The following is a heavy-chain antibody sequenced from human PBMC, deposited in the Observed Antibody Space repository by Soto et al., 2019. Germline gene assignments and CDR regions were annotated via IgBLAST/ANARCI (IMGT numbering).Heavy chain of an antibody. D-gene: IGHD2-15*01. Sequence: EVQLVESGGGLVQPGGSLRLSCAASGFTFSNYWMYWVRQAPGKGLEWVSRINSDGSVSSYADSVKGRLTSSRDNVKNTLYLEMDRLRAEDTAVYYCARGDCVGGTCYSLAGSFYYYMDVGGKGTKVTVFS. CDR2: INSDGSVS. CDR3: ARGDCVGGTCYSLAGSFYYYMDV. CDR1: GFTFSNYW. J-gene: IGHJ6*03. V-gene: IGHV3-74*02.